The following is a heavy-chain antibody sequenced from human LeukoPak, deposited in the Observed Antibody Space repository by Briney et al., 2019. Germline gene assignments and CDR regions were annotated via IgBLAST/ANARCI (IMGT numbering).Heavy chain of an antibody. J-gene: IGHJ5*02. Sequence: GESLRISCKGSGYSFTSYWISWVRQMPGKGLEWMGRIDPSDSYTNYSPSFQGHVTISADKSISTAYLQWSSLKASDTAMYYCARHGGYGSGWGSFEFDPWGQGTLVTVSS. CDR3: ARHGGYGSGWGSFEFDP. V-gene: IGHV5-10-1*01. CDR1: GYSFTSYW. D-gene: IGHD6-19*01. CDR2: IDPSDSYT.